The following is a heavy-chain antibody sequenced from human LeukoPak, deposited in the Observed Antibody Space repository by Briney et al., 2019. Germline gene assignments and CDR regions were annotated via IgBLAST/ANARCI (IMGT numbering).Heavy chain of an antibody. CDR1: AFTFSRYW. CDR3: ARDLFSYGANQDDY. CDR2: INHDGSDK. J-gene: IGHJ4*02. V-gene: IGHV3-7*01. D-gene: IGHD5-18*01. Sequence: PRGSLRLSCVASAFTFSRYWMNWVRQAPGKGLEWVANINHDGSDKYYVDSVKGRFTISRDNAKKSLYLQMNSLRAEDTAVYYCARDLFSYGANQDDYWGQGTLVTVSS.